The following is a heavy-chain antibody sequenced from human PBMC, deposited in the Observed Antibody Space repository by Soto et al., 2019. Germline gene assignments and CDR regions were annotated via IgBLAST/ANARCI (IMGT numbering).Heavy chain of an antibody. D-gene: IGHD3-22*01. J-gene: IGHJ4*02. CDR2: IYYSGST. V-gene: IGHV4-30-4*01. CDR3: ARHIPYYYDSSGVIDY. Sequence: PSETLSLTCTVSGGSISSGDYYWSWIRQPPGKGLEWIGYIYYSGSTYYNPSLKSRVTISVDTSKNQFSLKLSSVTAADTAVYYCARHIPYYYDSSGVIDYWGQGTLVTVSS. CDR1: GGSISSGDYY.